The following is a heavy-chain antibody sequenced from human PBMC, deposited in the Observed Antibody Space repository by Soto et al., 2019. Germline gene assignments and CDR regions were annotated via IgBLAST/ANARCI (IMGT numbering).Heavy chain of an antibody. V-gene: IGHV3-15*01. CDR2: IKSKTDGGTT. Sequence: GGSLRLSCAASGFTFSNAWMSWVRQAPGKGLEWVGRIKSKTDGGTTDYAAPVKGRFTISRDDSKNTLYLQMNSLKTEDTAVYYCTTEAQGDTMVRGVIINGPQGWFDPWGQGTLVTVS. J-gene: IGHJ5*02. D-gene: IGHD3-10*01. CDR3: TTEAQGDTMVRGVIINGPQGWFDP. CDR1: GFTFSNAW.